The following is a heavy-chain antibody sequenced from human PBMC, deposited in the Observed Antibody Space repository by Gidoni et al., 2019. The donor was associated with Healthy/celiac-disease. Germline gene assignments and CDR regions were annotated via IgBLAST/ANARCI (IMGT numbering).Heavy chain of an antibody. D-gene: IGHD6-13*01. CDR1: GFTFSSYA. CDR3: AKMEYSSSLFDY. J-gene: IGHJ4*02. Sequence: EVQLLESGGGLVQPGWSLRLSCAASGFTFSSYAMSWVRQAPGKGLEWVSAISGSGGSTYYADSVKGRFTISRDNSKNTLYLQMNSLRAEDTAVYYCAKMEYSSSLFDYWGQGTLVTVSS. V-gene: IGHV3-23*01. CDR2: ISGSGGST.